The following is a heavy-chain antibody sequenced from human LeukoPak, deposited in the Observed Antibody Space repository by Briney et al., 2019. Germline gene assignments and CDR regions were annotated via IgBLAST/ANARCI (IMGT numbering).Heavy chain of an antibody. Sequence: GGSLRLSCAASGFTFSSYWMSWVRQAPGKGLEWVANIKQDGSEKYYVDSVKGRFTISRDNAKNSLYLQMNSLRAEDTAVYYCARVPGYCSSTSCYVYFDFWGQGTLVTVSS. CDR2: IKQDGSEK. V-gene: IGHV3-7*01. J-gene: IGHJ4*02. D-gene: IGHD2-2*01. CDR1: GFTFSSYW. CDR3: ARVPGYCSSTSCYVYFDF.